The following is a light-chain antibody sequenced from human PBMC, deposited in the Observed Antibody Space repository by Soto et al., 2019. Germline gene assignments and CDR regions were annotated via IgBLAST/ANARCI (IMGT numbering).Light chain of an antibody. CDR2: DTT. J-gene: IGLJ2*01. CDR3: LLAYSGGRV. V-gene: IGLV7-46*01. CDR1: DGPVTSNHY. Sequence: QALVTQEPSLTVSPGGTVTLTCGSSDGPVTSNHYPYWYQQRPGQVPRTLIYDTTNRQSWAPARFSGSLVGVKAALTLSGAQPEDEADYYCLLAYSGGRVFGGGTKVTVL.